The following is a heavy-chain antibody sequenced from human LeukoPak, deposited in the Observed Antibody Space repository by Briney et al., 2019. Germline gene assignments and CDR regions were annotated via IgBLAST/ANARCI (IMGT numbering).Heavy chain of an antibody. CDR3: AKDSGTYSLNWFGR. Sequence: GGSLRLSRVASGFSFSRYAMSWVRQAPGKGLEWVSGISGSGGSTYYADSVRGRFTISRDYSKTTLYLQMNSLRVEDTAVYYCAKDSGTYSLNWFGRRGQGTLVSVSS. CDR2: ISGSGGST. D-gene: IGHD1-26*01. V-gene: IGHV3-23*01. J-gene: IGHJ5*02. CDR1: GFSFSRYA.